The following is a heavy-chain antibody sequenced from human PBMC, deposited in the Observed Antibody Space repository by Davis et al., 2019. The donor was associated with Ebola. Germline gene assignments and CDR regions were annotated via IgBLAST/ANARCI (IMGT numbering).Heavy chain of an antibody. V-gene: IGHV4-59*08. Sequence: MPGGSLRLSCAVSGGSTSYYLWHWIRQPPGKGLEWIGYTSNSRSIDYNPSLKSRVTISLDTSRNQLPLRLTSVTAADTAVYYCARFRTVATGFDFWGQGALVSVSS. CDR3: ARFRTVATGFDF. CDR1: GGSTSYYL. D-gene: IGHD5-12*01. J-gene: IGHJ4*02. CDR2: TSNSRSI.